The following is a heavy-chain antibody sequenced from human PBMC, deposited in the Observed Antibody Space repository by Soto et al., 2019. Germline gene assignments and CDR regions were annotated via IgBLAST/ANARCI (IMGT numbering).Heavy chain of an antibody. D-gene: IGHD6-19*01. Sequence: PGGSLRLSCAASGFTFSSYAMSWVRQAPGKGLEWVSAISGSGGSTYYADSVKGRFTISRDNSKNSLYLQMNSLRAEDTALYYCAKAVSSGWYPQDLFDFCGQGTMVTVSS. CDR1: GFTFSSYA. CDR3: AKAVSSGWYPQDLFDF. V-gene: IGHV3-23*01. J-gene: IGHJ3*01. CDR2: ISGSGGST.